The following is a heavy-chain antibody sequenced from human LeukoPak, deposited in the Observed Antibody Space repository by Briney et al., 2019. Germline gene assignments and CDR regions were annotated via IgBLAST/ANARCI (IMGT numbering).Heavy chain of an antibody. CDR2: INHSGST. CDR1: GGSFSGYY. V-gene: IGHV4-34*01. D-gene: IGHD3-3*01. Sequence: SETLSLTCAVYGGSFSGYYWSWIRQPPGKGLEWIGEINHSGSTNYNPSLKSRVTISVDTSKNQLSLKLSSVTAADTAVYYCARGGITIFGVVTKGGYYYYYYGMDVWGQGTTVTVSS. CDR3: ARGGITIFGVVTKGGYYYYYYGMDV. J-gene: IGHJ6*02.